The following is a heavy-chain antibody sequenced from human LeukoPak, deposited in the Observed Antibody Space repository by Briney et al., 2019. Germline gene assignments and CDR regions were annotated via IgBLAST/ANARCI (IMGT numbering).Heavy chain of an antibody. CDR2: INWNGGST. Sequence: PGGSLRLSCAASGFTFDDYGMSWVRHAPGKGLEWVSGINWNGGSTGYADSVKGRFTISRDNAKHSLYLQMNSLRAEDTALYYCAREDARYSSSWSSSFDYWGQGTLVTVSS. D-gene: IGHD6-13*01. V-gene: IGHV3-20*04. CDR1: GFTFDDYG. CDR3: AREDARYSSSWSSSFDY. J-gene: IGHJ4*02.